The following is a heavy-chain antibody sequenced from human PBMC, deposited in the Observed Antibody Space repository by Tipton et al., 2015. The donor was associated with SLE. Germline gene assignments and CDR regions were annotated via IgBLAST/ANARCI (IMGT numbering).Heavy chain of an antibody. CDR1: GFTFRNYG. J-gene: IGHJ3*02. D-gene: IGHD4-17*01. V-gene: IGHV3-53*05. CDR2: TYRGGSR. CDR3: ATTVTTWGAFDI. Sequence: SLRLSCAASGFTFRNYGMSWVRQAPGKGLEWVSVTYRGGSRYLADAVKGRFTVSRDNSKNTLYLQMDILRADDTAVYYCATTVTTWGAFDIWGQGTTVTVSS.